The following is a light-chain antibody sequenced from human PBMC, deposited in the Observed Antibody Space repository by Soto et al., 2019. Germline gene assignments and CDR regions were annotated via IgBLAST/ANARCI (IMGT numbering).Light chain of an antibody. CDR1: SSDVGDYNY. V-gene: IGLV2-14*01. CDR3: NSYTSSSTWV. CDR2: DVS. Sequence: QSALTQPASVSGSPGQSITISCTGTSSDVGDYNYVSWYQQHPGKAPKLMIYDVSNRPSGVSNRFSGSKSGNTASLTISGLQAEDEADYYCNSYTSSSTWVFGGGTQLTVL. J-gene: IGLJ3*02.